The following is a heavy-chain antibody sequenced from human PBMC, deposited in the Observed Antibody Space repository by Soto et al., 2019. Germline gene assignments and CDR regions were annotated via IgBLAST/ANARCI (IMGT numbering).Heavy chain of an antibody. CDR3: ARISVTSSTDY. D-gene: IGHD2-2*01. CDR1: GFAFGSYA. Sequence: LRLSCAASGFAFGSYAMSWFRQAPGEGLQWVSSLSYDGGATFYADSVKGRFTNSRDNSRNTLFLQMSSLRVEDSAVYYCARISVTSSTDYWGQGTVVTVSS. CDR2: LSYDGGAT. J-gene: IGHJ4*02. V-gene: IGHV3-23*01.